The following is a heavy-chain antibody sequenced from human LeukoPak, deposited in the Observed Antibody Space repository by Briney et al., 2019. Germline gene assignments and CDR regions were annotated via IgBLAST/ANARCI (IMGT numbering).Heavy chain of an antibody. Sequence: SETLSLTCTVSSGSTNSFYWSWIRQPPGGGLEWIGYIYYSGTTNYNPSLKSRVTISIDTSKNQFSLKLSSVTAADTAVYYCARLARLSLIRGVTGYHSLDVWGKGTKDTVSS. CDR2: IYYSGTT. J-gene: IGHJ6*04. V-gene: IGHV4-59*01. D-gene: IGHD3-10*01. CDR1: SGSTNSFY. CDR3: ARLARLSLIRGVTGYHSLDV.